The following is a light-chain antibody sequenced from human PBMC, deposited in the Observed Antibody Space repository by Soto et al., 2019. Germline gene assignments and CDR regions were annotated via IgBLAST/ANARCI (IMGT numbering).Light chain of an antibody. CDR3: CLYAGSYTYV. CDR2: DVS. Sequence: QSALTQPRSVSGSPGQSVTISCTGTSSDVGGYRYVSWYQQHPGNAPKLMIYDVSKRPSGVPDRFSGSKSGNTASLTISGREDEEDADYYCCLYAGSYTYVFGTGTKLTVL. J-gene: IGLJ1*01. CDR1: SSDVGGYRY. V-gene: IGLV2-11*01.